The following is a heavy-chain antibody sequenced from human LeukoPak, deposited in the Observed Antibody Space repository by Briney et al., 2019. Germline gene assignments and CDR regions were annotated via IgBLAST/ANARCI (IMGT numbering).Heavy chain of an antibody. D-gene: IGHD3-16*01. CDR1: GFTFSSHA. V-gene: IGHV3-23*01. CDR3: AKDRTVAPGRAYGGANWFDP. J-gene: IGHJ5*02. Sequence: GGSLRLSCAASGFTFSSHAMSWVRQAPGKGLEWVPLISASGGSTYYGDSVNGRFTISRDNSKNTVYLQMNSLTTEDTAVYYCAKDRTVAPGRAYGGANWFDPWGQGTLVTVSS. CDR2: ISASGGST.